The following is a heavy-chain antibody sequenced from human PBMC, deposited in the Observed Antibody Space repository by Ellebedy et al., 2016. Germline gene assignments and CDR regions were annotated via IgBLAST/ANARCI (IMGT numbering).Heavy chain of an antibody. CDR1: GFTFSAYA. J-gene: IGHJ4*02. CDR3: ARWTDYGSGKYYFDY. Sequence: GGSLRLXXEASGFTFSAYAMHWVRQAPGKGLEWVATISNAGSHTYYADFVKGRFTISRDDAKNSLFLQMNSLRVEDTAVYYCARWTDYGSGKYYFDYWGQGTLVTVSS. D-gene: IGHD3-10*01. CDR2: ISNAGSHT. V-gene: IGHV3-30*04.